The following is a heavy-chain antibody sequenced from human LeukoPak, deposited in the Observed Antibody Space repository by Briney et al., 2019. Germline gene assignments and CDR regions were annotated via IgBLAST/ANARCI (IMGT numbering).Heavy chain of an antibody. V-gene: IGHV4-39*01. J-gene: IGHJ4*02. CDR1: GASISSGTYY. D-gene: IGHD1-7*01. CDR2: IYYSGNN. CDR3: ARHRPNYSPFDY. Sequence: SETLSLTCTVSGASISSGTYYWGWIRQPPGKGLEWIGSIYYSGNNYYNPSLKSRVTISVDTSKNQFSLKLSSVTAADTAAYYCARHRPNYSPFDYWGQGTLVTVSS.